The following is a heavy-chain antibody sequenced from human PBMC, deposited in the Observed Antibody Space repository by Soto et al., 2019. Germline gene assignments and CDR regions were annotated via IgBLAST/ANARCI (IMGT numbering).Heavy chain of an antibody. CDR2: IYSAGNT. CDR3: ARDFVVGGPTINYYYGMDV. D-gene: IGHD1-26*01. J-gene: IGHJ6*02. CDR1: GFTVSSNY. Sequence: EVQLVESGGDLVQPGGSLRLSCAASGFTVSSNYMSWVRQAPGKGLEWISIIYSAGNTYYADSVKGRFTISRDNSKNTLYLQMNSLGAEVTAVYYCARDFVVGGPTINYYYGMDVWGQGTTVTVSS. V-gene: IGHV3-66*01.